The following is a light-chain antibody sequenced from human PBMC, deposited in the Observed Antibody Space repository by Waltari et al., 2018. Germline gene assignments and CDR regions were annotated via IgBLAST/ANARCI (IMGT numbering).Light chain of an antibody. Sequence: QSALTQPAPVSGSPGQSITISCTGASADLASYNLVSWYQHHPAKAPKLMIYEAVKRPSGVANRFAGAKSGTTASLIISGLQADDEADYYCCSYTGSSTSYGCGSGTKVTVL. CDR1: SADLASYNL. V-gene: IGLV2-23*01. J-gene: IGLJ1*01. CDR2: EAV. CDR3: CSYTGSSTSYG.